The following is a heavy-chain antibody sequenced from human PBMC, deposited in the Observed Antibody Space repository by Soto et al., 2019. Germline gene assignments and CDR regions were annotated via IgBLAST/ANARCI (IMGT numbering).Heavy chain of an antibody. D-gene: IGHD1-26*01. J-gene: IGHJ4*02. CDR3: ARKYSGSYYLDY. Sequence: GGSQRLSCAASGFTFSSYGMHWVRQAPGKGLEWVAVIWYDGSNKYYADSVKGRFTISRDNSKNTLYLQMNSLRAEDTAVYYCARKYSGSYYLDYWGQGTLVTVSS. CDR1: GFTFSSYG. V-gene: IGHV3-33*01. CDR2: IWYDGSNK.